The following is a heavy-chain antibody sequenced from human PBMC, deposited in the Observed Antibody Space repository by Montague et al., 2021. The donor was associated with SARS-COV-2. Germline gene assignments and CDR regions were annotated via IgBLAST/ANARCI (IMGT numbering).Heavy chain of an antibody. Sequence: SLRLSCAASGFTFSNYAMTWVRQAPGKGPEWVSALSGSGGKTYYADSVKGRFTISRDNSKNTLYLQMKSLRADDTAIYYCAKDREWVTVNVDPPYYPYGMDVWGQGTTVTVSS. CDR3: AKDREWVTVNVDPPYYPYGMDV. CDR2: LSGSGGKT. J-gene: IGHJ6*02. V-gene: IGHV3-23*01. D-gene: IGHD4-17*01. CDR1: GFTFSNYA.